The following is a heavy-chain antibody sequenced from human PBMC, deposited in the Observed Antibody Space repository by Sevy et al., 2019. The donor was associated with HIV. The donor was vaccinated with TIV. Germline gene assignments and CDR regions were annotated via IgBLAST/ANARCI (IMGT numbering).Heavy chain of an antibody. CDR2: IWFDGSNE. Sequence: GGSLRLSCAASGFSFSSYGMHWVRQAPGKGLEWLAVIWFDGSNESYADSVKGRFTISRDIAKNTLYIQMNSLRAEDTAVYYCARDLEFYGCGEYGRAFNPDYWGRGTLVTVSS. CDR1: GFSFSSYG. V-gene: IGHV3-33*01. J-gene: IGHJ4*02. CDR3: ARDLEFYGCGEYGRAFNPDY. D-gene: IGHD4-17*01.